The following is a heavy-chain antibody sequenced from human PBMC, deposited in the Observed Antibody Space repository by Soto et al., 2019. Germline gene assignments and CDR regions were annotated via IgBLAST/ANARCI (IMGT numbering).Heavy chain of an antibody. D-gene: IGHD3-10*01. CDR1: GFTFSSYG. V-gene: IGHV3-30*18. Sequence: GGSLRLSCAASGFTFSSYGMHWVRQAPGKGLEWVAVISYDGSNKYYADSVKGRFTISRDNSKNTLYLQMNSLRAEDTAVYYCAKPNYYGSGSSLYYFDYWRQGTLVTVSS. J-gene: IGHJ4*02. CDR2: ISYDGSNK. CDR3: AKPNYYGSGSSLYYFDY.